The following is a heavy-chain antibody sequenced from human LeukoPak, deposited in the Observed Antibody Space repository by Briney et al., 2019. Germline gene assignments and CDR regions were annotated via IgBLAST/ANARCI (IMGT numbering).Heavy chain of an antibody. V-gene: IGHV1-18*01. J-gene: IGHJ3*02. CDR2: IRAYNGNT. D-gene: IGHD4-17*01. Sequence: GASVKVSCKASGYTFTSYGISWVRQAPGQGLEWMGWIRAYNGNTNYAQKLQGRVTMTTDTSTSKGYMELRSLRSDDTAVYYWASSGMTTVTRKKAFDIWGQGTRVTVSS. CDR1: GYTFTSYG. CDR3: ASSGMTTVTRKKAFDI.